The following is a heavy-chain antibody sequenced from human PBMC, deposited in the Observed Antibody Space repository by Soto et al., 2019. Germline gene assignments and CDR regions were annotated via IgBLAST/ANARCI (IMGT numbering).Heavy chain of an antibody. J-gene: IGHJ5*02. CDR3: ARSVFP. V-gene: IGHV4-31*03. CDR2: IYYSGST. CDR1: GGSINSGGYY. Sequence: QVQLQESGPGLMKPSQTLSLSSTVSGGSINSGGYYWNWIRQHPGKGLEWIGYIYYSGSTYYNPSLKSRVTISVDTSKNQFSLKMSSVTAADTAVYYCARSVFPWGQGTLVTVSS.